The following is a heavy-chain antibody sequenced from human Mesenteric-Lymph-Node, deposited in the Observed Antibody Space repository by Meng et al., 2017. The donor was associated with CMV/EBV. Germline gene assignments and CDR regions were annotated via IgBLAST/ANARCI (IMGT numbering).Heavy chain of an antibody. Sequence: ASVKVYCKASGYTFTGYYMHWVRQAPGQGLEWMGWINPNSGGTNYAQKFQGRVTMTRDTSISTAYMELSRLRSDDTAVYYCSSSLPGYSSSPDYWGQGTLVTVSS. J-gene: IGHJ4*02. D-gene: IGHD6-13*01. CDR1: GYTFTGYY. CDR3: SSSLPGYSSSPDY. CDR2: INPNSGGT. V-gene: IGHV1-2*02.